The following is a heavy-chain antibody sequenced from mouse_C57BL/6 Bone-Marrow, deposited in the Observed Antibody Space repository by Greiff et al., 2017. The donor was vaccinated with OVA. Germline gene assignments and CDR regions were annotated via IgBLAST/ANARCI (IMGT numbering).Heavy chain of an antibody. V-gene: IGHV1-78*01. CDR2: IYPRDGST. J-gene: IGHJ3*01. CDR3: ARARESLPFFAY. Sequence: VQLQQSDAELVKPGASVKISCKVSGYTFTDHTIHWMKQRPEQGLEWIGYIYPRDGSTKYNEKFKGKATLTAAKSSSTAYMQLNSLTSEDSAVYFWARARESLPFFAYWGQGTLVTVSA. CDR1: GYTFTDHT. D-gene: IGHD5-2*01.